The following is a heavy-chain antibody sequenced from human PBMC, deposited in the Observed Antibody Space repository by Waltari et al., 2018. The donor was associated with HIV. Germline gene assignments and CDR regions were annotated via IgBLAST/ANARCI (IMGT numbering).Heavy chain of an antibody. V-gene: IGHV4-34*01. D-gene: IGHD2-8*01. Sequence: QVQVQQWGAGLLKPSETLSLTCAVYGGAFSDHYWSFIRQPPGQGLEWIGEIKHGVLSNYNPSLRSRVTISGDTSKNQFSLRLTSVTAADTAIYYCVRGYDRVPVDYWGQGAQVTVST. CDR3: VRGYDRVPVDY. J-gene: IGHJ4*02. CDR1: GGAFSDHY. CDR2: IKHGVLS.